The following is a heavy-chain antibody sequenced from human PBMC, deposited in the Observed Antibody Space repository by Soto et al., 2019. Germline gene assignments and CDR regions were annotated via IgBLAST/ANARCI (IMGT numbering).Heavy chain of an antibody. V-gene: IGHV4-39*01. CDR1: GDSISSSRFY. CDR2: VYYSGST. Sequence: SETLSLTCTVSGDSISSSRFYWGWIRQPPGKGLEWIGTVYYSGSTYYNPSLKSRVTISVDTSNNQFSLKLGSVTAADTAVYYCARQYSYDSSGYYYTAYDGMDVWGQGTTVT. CDR3: ARQYSYDSSGYYYTAYDGMDV. D-gene: IGHD3-22*01. J-gene: IGHJ6*02.